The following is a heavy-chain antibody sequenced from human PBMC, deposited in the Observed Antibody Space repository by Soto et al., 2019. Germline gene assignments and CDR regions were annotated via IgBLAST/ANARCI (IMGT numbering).Heavy chain of an antibody. CDR1: GGTFSSYA. CDR2: IIPIFGTA. Sequence: ASVKVSCKASGGTFSSYAISWVRQAPGQGLEWMGGIIPIFGTANYAQKFQGRVTITADESTSTAYMELSSLRSEDTAVYYCARDILRPTIVLVPAAMAYYYYYGMDVWGQGTTVTVSS. J-gene: IGHJ6*02. V-gene: IGHV1-69*13. CDR3: ARDILRPTIVLVPAAMAYYYYYGMDV. D-gene: IGHD2-2*01.